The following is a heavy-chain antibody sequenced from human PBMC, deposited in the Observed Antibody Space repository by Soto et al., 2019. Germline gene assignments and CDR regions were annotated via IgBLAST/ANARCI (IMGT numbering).Heavy chain of an antibody. J-gene: IGHJ4*02. D-gene: IGHD3-22*01. CDR2: IWNDGSNE. CDR1: GFTFSDYG. Sequence: GGSLRLSCEASGFTFSDYGIHGVRQAPGRGLEWVAIIWNDGSNEYYADSVKGRFTISRDNSKNTVYLQVSNLRAEDTAVYFCARDQTDSGGYSDSWGQGTLVTVSS. V-gene: IGHV3-33*01. CDR3: ARDQTDSGGYSDS.